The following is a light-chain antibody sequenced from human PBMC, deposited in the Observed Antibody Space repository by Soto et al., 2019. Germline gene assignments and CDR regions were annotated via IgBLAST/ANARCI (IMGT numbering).Light chain of an antibody. V-gene: IGKV1-6*01. CDR1: QGISDD. Sequence: AIQMTQSPSSLSASVGDSVTITCRASQGISDDLGWYQQKPGKAPKLLIYAASTLERGVPSRFGGSGSGTDFTLTISSLQPEDFATYFCQQDYRYPLTFGGGTKVEIK. CDR3: QQDYRYPLT. J-gene: IGKJ4*01. CDR2: AAS.